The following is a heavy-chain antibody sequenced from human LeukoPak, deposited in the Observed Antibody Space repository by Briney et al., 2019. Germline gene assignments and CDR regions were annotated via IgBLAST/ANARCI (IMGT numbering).Heavy chain of an antibody. V-gene: IGHV3-23*01. J-gene: IGHJ4*02. D-gene: IGHD1-26*01. CDR1: GFILSSYA. CDR3: AKEGSYTRYYFDY. Sequence: TGGSLRLSCAASGFILSSYAMSWVRQAPGKGLEWVSAISGSGGSTYYADSVKGRFTISRDNSKNTLYLQMNSLRAEDTAVYYCAKEGSYTRYYFDYWGQGTLVTVSS. CDR2: ISGSGGST.